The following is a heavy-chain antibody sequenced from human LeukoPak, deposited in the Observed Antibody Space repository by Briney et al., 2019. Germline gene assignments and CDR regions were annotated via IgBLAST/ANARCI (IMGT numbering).Heavy chain of an antibody. V-gene: IGHV3-23*01. CDR2: IGSGGTK. J-gene: IGHJ4*02. CDR1: GFTFSNYA. CDR3: AKYFYDSSTYSFDY. Sequence: GGSLRLSCAASGFTFSNYAMSWVRQAPGKGLEWVSSIGSGGTKHYADSVKGRFTISRDNSKNTLFLQMNSLRAEDTAVYYCAKYFYDSSTYSFDYWGQGTLVTVSS. D-gene: IGHD3-22*01.